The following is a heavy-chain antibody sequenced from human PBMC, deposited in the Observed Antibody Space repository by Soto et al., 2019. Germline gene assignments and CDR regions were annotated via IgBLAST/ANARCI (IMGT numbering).Heavy chain of an antibody. D-gene: IGHD6-13*01. CDR2: IYYSGST. CDR1: GGSISSYY. J-gene: IGHJ4*02. V-gene: IGHV4-59*01. Sequence: SETLSLTCTVSGGSISSYYWSCLRQPPGKGLDWIGYIYYSGSTNYNPSLKSRVTISVDTSKNQFSLKLNSVTAADTAVYSCARYSSSWYFDYWGQGTLVTVS. CDR3: ARYSSSWYFDY.